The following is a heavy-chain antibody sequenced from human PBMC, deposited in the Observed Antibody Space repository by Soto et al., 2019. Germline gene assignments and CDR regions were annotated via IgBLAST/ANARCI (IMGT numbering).Heavy chain of an antibody. Sequence: QMQLVQSGAEVKKPGSSVKVSCKASGGTLSSFINYALNWVRQAPGQGLAWMGGIVPNVGTVNYAQKFQGRVTITADKSTGTAYMELSSLRSEDTALYYWARRDTSGFLRYFDNWGQGTLVTVSS. CDR2: IVPNVGTV. V-gene: IGHV1-69*06. CDR3: ARRDTSGFLRYFDN. D-gene: IGHD3-3*01. J-gene: IGHJ4*02. CDR1: GGTLSSFINYA.